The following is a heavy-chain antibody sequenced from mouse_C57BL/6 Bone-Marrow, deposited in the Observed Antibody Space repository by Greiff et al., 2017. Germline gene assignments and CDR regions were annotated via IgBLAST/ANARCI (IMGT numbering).Heavy chain of an antibody. CDR3: ARSLGDNYDFDF. CDR1: GYTFTSYW. V-gene: IGHV1-50*01. D-gene: IGHD1-3*01. J-gene: IGHJ2*01. Sequence: VQLQQPGAELVKPGASVKLSCKASGYTFTSYWMQWVKQRPGQGLEWIGEIDPTDSYTNYNQKFKGKATLTVDTSSSTAYMQLSSLTSEDSAVYYCARSLGDNYDFDFWGPGTTLTVSS. CDR2: IDPTDSYT.